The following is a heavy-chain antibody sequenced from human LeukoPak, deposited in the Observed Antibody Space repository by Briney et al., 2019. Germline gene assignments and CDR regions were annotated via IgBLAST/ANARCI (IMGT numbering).Heavy chain of an antibody. Sequence: GGSLRLSCAASGFTFSSYSMIWVRQAPGKGLEWVSYISSSGNTMYYADSVKGRFTISRDNAKNSLYLQMNSPRVEDTAVYYCAREAAADAFDIWGQGTMVTVFS. V-gene: IGHV3-48*04. CDR2: ISSSGNTM. CDR3: AREAAADAFDI. CDR1: GFTFSSYS. D-gene: IGHD6-13*01. J-gene: IGHJ3*02.